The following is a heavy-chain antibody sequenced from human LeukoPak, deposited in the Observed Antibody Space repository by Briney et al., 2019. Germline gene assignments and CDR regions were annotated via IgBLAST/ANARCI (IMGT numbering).Heavy chain of an antibody. CDR1: GFTFSSYA. CDR3: ARDSGHRGYYYYYYYMDV. Sequence: GGSLRLSCAASGFTFSSYAMHWVRQAPGKGLEWVAVISYDGSNKYYADSVKGRFTISRDNSKNTLYLKMNSLRAEDTDVYYCARDSGHRGYYYYYYYMDVWGKGTTVTVSS. CDR2: ISYDGSNK. J-gene: IGHJ6*03. V-gene: IGHV3-30*04.